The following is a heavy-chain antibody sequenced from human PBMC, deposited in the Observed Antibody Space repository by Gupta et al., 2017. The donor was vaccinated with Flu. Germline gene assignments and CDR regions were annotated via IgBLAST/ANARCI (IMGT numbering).Heavy chain of an antibody. V-gene: IGHV4-38-2*01. CDR2: IYHSGNP. CDR3: VRRRVVDHHCFDP. J-gene: IGHJ5*02. D-gene: IGHD3-10*01. CDR1: ITKDFD. Sequence: ITKDFDGGGIRQPPLKGLEWIGDIYHSGNPYYNSSLRSRATISVDTSKNQFSLKLRSVTAADAGVYFCVRRRVVDHHCFDPWGQGTHVTVSS.